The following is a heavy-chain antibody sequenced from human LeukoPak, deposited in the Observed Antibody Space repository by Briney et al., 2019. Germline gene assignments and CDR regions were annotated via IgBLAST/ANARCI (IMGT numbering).Heavy chain of an antibody. V-gene: IGHV5-51*01. CDR3: MRQRLGLAGTPDSYYYYYMDV. D-gene: IGHD1-7*01. J-gene: IGHJ6*03. Sequence: GESLKVSCKGSTGLFTGYWIGWVRQMPGKGLEWMGIIYPGDSDTRCSPSFQGQVTISVDKSTSTAYLQWSSLEASDTAIYYCMRQRLGLAGTPDSYYYYYMDVWGTGTTVTISS. CDR1: TGLFTGYW. CDR2: IYPGDSDT.